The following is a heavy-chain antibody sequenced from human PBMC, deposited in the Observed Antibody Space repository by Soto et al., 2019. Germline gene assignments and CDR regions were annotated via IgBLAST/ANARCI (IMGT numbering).Heavy chain of an antibody. Sequence: GGSLRLSCAASGFTFSSYWMSWVSQAPGKGLEWVANIKQDGSEKYYVDSVKGRFTISRDNAKNSLYLQMNSLRAEDTAVYYCARDGLWWSRTASFFDYWGQGTLVTVSS. D-gene: IGHD3-10*01. V-gene: IGHV3-7*01. CDR3: ARDGLWWSRTASFFDY. CDR2: IKQDGSEK. J-gene: IGHJ4*02. CDR1: GFTFSSYW.